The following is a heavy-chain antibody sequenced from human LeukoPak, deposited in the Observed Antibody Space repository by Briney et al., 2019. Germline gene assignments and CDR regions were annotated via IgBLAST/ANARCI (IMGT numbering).Heavy chain of an antibody. V-gene: IGHV4-4*02. CDR1: GGSISGDNW. CDR2: VDHSGRT. Sequence: PSETLSLTCAVSGGSISGDNWWSWVRQAPGKGLEWIGEVDHSGRTSYNPSLKSRVTISEDKSKNQFSLIMSSVTAADTAVYYCAKGDRGGWLDFDSWGQGTLVTVSS. D-gene: IGHD3-22*01. CDR3: AKGDRGGWLDFDS. J-gene: IGHJ4*02.